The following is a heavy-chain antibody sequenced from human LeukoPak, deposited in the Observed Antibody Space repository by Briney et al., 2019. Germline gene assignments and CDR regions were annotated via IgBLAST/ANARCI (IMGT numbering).Heavy chain of an antibody. D-gene: IGHD3-3*01. V-gene: IGHV3-74*01. CDR1: GFTFSTYS. Sequence: GGSLRLSCAASGFTFSTYSMHWVRQTPGKGLVWVSRIKPDGTTTNYADSVKGRFTISRDNAKNTLYLQMSSLRAEDTAVYYCARDNEWLLYDYWGQGTLVTVSS. CDR2: IKPDGTTT. J-gene: IGHJ4*02. CDR3: ARDNEWLLYDY.